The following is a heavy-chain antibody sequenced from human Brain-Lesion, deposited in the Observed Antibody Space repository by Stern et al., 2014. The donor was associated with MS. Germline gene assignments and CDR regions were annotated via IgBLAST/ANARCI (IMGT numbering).Heavy chain of an antibody. CDR3: ARAHVDTWDWFDP. CDR1: GFTFSTYW. Sequence: QLVASGGDLVQPGGSPRLSCTASGFTFSTYWMHWVRQAPGKGLVWVSRINGDGSRTSYADSVKGRFTISRDNAKNTLYVQMNSLRVEDTAVYYCARAHVDTWDWFDPWGQGTLVTVSS. V-gene: IGHV3-74*02. J-gene: IGHJ5*02. D-gene: IGHD5-18*01. CDR2: INGDGSRT.